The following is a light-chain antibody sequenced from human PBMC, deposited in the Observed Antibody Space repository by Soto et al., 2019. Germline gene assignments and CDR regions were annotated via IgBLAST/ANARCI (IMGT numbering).Light chain of an antibody. CDR2: DAS. Sequence: DIQMTQSPSTLSASVGDRVTITCRASQSISRWLAWYQQKPGKAPKVLIWDASSLQRGVPSRFRGSGSGTEFTLTISSLQPDDFATYDCQQYNDYSTWTFGQGNKVEIK. CDR1: QSISRW. V-gene: IGKV1-5*01. J-gene: IGKJ1*01. CDR3: QQYNDYSTWT.